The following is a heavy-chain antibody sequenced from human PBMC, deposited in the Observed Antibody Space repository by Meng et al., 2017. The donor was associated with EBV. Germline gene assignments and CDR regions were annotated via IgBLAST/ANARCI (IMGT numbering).Heavy chain of an antibody. CDR2: VHYTGST. V-gene: IGHV4-39*01. D-gene: IGHD6-19*01. J-gene: IGHJ5*02. Sequence: HLQLRESGPGRVKPSETLSLTCTVSGDSISSFYYWGWIRPPPGRGLEWIGSVHYTGSTYYSPSLKSRVTVSVDTSKNQFSLRLTSVTAADTAVYYCARPFPSWQSPRLDPFGAWGQGTLVTVSS. CDR3: ARPFPSWQSPRLDPFGA. CDR1: GDSISSFYY.